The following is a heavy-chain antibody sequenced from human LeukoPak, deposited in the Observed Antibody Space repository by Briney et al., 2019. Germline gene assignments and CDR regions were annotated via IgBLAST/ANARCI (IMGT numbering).Heavy chain of an antibody. CDR3: ARDVSSGWYSDY. CDR2: IYSGGST. J-gene: IGHJ4*02. V-gene: IGHV3-66*01. CDR1: AFSVGSNY. Sequence: GGSLRLSCAASAFSVGSNYMTWVRQAPGKGLEWVSLIYSGGSTYYADSVKGRFTISRDNSKNTLYLQMNSLRAEDTAVYYCARDVSSGWYSDYWGQGLLVTVSS. D-gene: IGHD6-19*01.